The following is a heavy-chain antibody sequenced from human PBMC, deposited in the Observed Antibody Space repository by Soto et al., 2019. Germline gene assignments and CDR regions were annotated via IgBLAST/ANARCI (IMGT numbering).Heavy chain of an antibody. Sequence: PGGSLRLSCAASGFTFSSYAMSWVRQAPGKGLEWVSVISDNGSSEYYADSVKGRFTISRDNSKNTLYLQMNSLRAEDTAVYYCAKSKDFGVVVTLYYGMDVWGQGTTVTVSS. CDR2: ISDNGSSE. D-gene: IGHD3-3*01. V-gene: IGHV3-30*18. J-gene: IGHJ6*02. CDR1: GFTFSSYA. CDR3: AKSKDFGVVVTLYYGMDV.